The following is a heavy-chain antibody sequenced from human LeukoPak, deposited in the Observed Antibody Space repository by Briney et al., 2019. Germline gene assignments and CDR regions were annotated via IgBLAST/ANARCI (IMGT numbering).Heavy chain of an antibody. CDR2: ISGSGGST. CDR3: AKGGWLLSSVLDY. J-gene: IGHJ4*02. D-gene: IGHD3-3*01. CDR1: GLTFSSYA. V-gene: IGHV3-23*01. Sequence: GGSLRLSCAASGLTFSSYAMSWVRQAPGKGLEWVSAISGSGGSTYYADSVKGRFTISRDNCKNTLYLQMNSLRAEDTAVYYCAKGGWLLSSVLDYWGQGTLVTVSS.